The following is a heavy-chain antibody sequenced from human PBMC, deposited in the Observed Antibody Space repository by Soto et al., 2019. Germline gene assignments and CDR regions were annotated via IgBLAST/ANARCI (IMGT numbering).Heavy chain of an antibody. J-gene: IGHJ4*02. CDR1: GFTFSDYY. V-gene: IGHV3-11*01. D-gene: IGHD3-3*01. Sequence: GGSLRLSCAASGFTFSDYYMSWIRQAPGKGLEWVSYISSSGSTIYYADSVKGRFTISRDNAKNSLYLQMNSLRAEDTAVYYCARASHLRFVEWLAIDYWGQGTLVTVSS. CDR2: ISSSGSTI. CDR3: ARASHLRFVEWLAIDY.